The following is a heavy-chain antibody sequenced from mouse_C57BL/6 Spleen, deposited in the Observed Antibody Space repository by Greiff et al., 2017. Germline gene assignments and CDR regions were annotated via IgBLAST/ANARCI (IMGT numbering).Heavy chain of an antibody. Sequence: QVQLQQPGAELVMPGASVKLSCKASGYTFTSYWMHWVKQRPGQGLEWIGEIDPSDSYTNYNQKFKGKSTLTVDKSSSTAYLQLSSLTSEDSAVYYCARRGADYGPFAYWGQGTLVTVSA. CDR3: ARRGADYGPFAY. CDR1: GYTFTSYW. CDR2: IDPSDSYT. J-gene: IGHJ3*01. D-gene: IGHD1-2*01. V-gene: IGHV1-69*01.